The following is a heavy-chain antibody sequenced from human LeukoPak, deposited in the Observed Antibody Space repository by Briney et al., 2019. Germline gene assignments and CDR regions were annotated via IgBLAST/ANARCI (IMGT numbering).Heavy chain of an antibody. D-gene: IGHD5-12*01. CDR3: ARAEIVAPYYFDY. CDR1: GYTFTGYY. V-gene: IGHV1-69*04. J-gene: IGHJ4*02. Sequence: ASVKVSCKASGYTFTGYYMHWVRQAPGQGLEWMGRIIPILGIANYAQKFQGRVTITADKSTSTAYMELSSLRSGDTAVYYCARAEIVAPYYFDYWGQGTLVTVSS. CDR2: IIPILGIA.